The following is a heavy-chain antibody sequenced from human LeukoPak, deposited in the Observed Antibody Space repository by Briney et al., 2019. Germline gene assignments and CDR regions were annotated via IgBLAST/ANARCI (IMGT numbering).Heavy chain of an antibody. V-gene: IGHV4-59*01. CDR3: ARATVTTFTNWFDP. D-gene: IGHD4-17*01. Sequence: SETLSLTCTVSGGSISSYYWSWIRQPPGKGLEWIGYIYYSGSTNYNPSLKSRVTISVDTSKNQFSLKLSSVTAADTAVYYCARATVTTFTNWFDPWGQGTLVTVSS. CDR1: GGSISSYY. J-gene: IGHJ5*02. CDR2: IYYSGST.